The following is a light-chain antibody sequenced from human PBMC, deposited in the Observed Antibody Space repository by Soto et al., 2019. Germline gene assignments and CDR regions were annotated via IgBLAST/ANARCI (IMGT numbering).Light chain of an antibody. CDR1: QSVSSN. CDR2: GAS. J-gene: IGKJ1*01. CDR3: QQYNNWPGT. V-gene: IGKV3-15*01. Sequence: IVMTQTPATLSVYEGERATLSCRASQSVSSNLAWYQQKPGQAPRLLIYGASTRATGIPARFSGSGSGTEFTLTISSLQSEDFAVYYCQQYNNWPGTFGQGTKVDIK.